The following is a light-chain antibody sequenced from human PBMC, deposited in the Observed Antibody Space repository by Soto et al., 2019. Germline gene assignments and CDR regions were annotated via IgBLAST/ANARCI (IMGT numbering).Light chain of an antibody. Sequence: DIQMTQSPSSLSASVGDRVTITCRASQGISTYLNWYQQKPGRAPKLLIYKASTLASGVPSRFSGSGFGTEFTLTISSLQPDDFATYYCQQYNSFPCTFGQGTKVDIK. CDR3: QQYNSFPCT. CDR2: KAS. J-gene: IGKJ1*01. V-gene: IGKV1-5*03. CDR1: QGISTY.